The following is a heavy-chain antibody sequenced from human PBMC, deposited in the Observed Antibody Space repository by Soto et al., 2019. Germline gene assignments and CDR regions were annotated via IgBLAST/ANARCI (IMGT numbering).Heavy chain of an antibody. J-gene: IGHJ4*02. CDR3: ARVSVDGEEWELLDY. Sequence: PGGSLRLSCAASGFTFSSYAMHWVRQAPGKGLEWVAVISYDGSNKYYADSVKGRFTISRDNSKNTLYLQMNSLRAEDTAVYYCARVSVDGEEWELLDYWGQGTLVTVSS. D-gene: IGHD1-26*01. CDR1: GFTFSSYA. V-gene: IGHV3-30-3*01. CDR2: ISYDGSNK.